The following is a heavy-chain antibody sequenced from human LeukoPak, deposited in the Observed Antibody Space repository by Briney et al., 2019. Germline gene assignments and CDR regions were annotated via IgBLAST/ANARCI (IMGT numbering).Heavy chain of an antibody. V-gene: IGHV3-7*01. D-gene: IGHD2/OR15-2a*01. CDR3: GRGEYMWLDP. J-gene: IGHJ5*02. CDR2: IKRDGSDK. Sequence: PGGSLRLSCAASGSTFSDYYMSWVRQAPGKGLEWVANIKRDGSDKYYVDSVKGRFTISRDNAKNSLYLQMNSLRAEDTAVYYCGRGEYMWLDPWGQGTLVTVSS. CDR1: GSTFSDYY.